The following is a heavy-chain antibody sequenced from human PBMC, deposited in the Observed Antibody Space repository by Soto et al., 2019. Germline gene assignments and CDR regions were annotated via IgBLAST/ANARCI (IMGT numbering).Heavy chain of an antibody. V-gene: IGHV1-69*13. CDR2: IIPIFGTA. J-gene: IGHJ6*02. CDR3: ATHDITIFGVVIRYYYYGMDV. Sequence: GASVKVSCKASGGTFSSYAISWVRQAPGQGLEWMGGIIPIFGTANYAQKFQGRVTITADEPTSTAYMELSSLRSEDTAVYYCATHDITIFGVVIRYYYYGMDVWGQGTTVTVSS. CDR1: GGTFSSYA. D-gene: IGHD3-3*01.